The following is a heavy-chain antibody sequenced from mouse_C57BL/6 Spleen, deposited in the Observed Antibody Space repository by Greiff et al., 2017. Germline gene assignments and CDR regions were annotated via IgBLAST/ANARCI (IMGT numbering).Heavy chain of an antibody. CDR2: IWSDGST. Sequence: VKVVESGPGLVAPSQSLSITCTVSGFSLTSYGVHWVRQPPGKGLEWLVVIWSDGSTTYNSALKSRLSISKDNSKSQVFLKMNSLQTDDTAMYYCARHKDPYVSSPYYAMDYWGQGTSVTVSS. D-gene: IGHD1-1*01. V-gene: IGHV2-6-1*01. CDR1: GFSLTSYG. J-gene: IGHJ4*01. CDR3: ARHKDPYVSSPYYAMDY.